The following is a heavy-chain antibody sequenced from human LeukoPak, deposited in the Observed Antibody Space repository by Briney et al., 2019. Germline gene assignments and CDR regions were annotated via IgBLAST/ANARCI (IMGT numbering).Heavy chain of an antibody. V-gene: IGHV7-4-1*02. CDR3: ARGSHSSGWRKAFDI. CDR1: GYTFTSYA. Sequence: ASVKVSSKASGYTFTSYAMNWVRQAPGQGLEWMGWINTNTGNPTYAQGFTGRFVFSLDSSVSTAYLQISSLKAEDTAVYYCARGSHSSGWRKAFDIWGQGTMVTVSS. J-gene: IGHJ3*02. CDR2: INTNTGNP. D-gene: IGHD6-19*01.